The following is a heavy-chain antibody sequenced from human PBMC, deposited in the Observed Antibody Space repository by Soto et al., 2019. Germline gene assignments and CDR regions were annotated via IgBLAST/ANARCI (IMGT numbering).Heavy chain of an antibody. J-gene: IGHJ6*03. Sequence: EVQLVESGGGLVKPGGSLRLSCAASGFTFSSYSMNWVRQAPGKGLEWVSSISSSSSYIYYADSVKGRFTISRDNAKNSLYLQMNSLRAEDTAVYYCAPNGHYYYYYMDVWGKGTTVTVSS. D-gene: IGHD1-1*01. CDR1: GFTFSSYS. V-gene: IGHV3-21*01. CDR2: ISSSSSYI. CDR3: APNGHYYYYYMDV.